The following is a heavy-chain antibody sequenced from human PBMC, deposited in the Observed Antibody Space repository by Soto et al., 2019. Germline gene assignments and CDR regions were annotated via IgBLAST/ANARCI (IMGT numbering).Heavy chain of an antibody. CDR3: ARDLVPTLVSGALDY. CDR1: GFTFRSYA. CDR2: ISDSGGST. D-gene: IGHD2-2*01. V-gene: IGHV3-23*01. Sequence: PGGSLRLSCAASGFTFRSYAMSWVRQAPGKGLEWVSAISDSGGSTYYADSVKGRFTISRDNSKNTLSLQMNSLRAEDTAKYFCARDLVPTLVSGALDYWGQGXLVTVYS. J-gene: IGHJ4*02.